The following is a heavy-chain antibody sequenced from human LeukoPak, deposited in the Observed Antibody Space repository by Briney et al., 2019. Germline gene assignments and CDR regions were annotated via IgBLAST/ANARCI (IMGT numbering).Heavy chain of an antibody. V-gene: IGHV3-30-3*01. Sequence: GGSLRLSCAASGFTFSSYAMHWVRQAPGKGLEWVAVISYDGSNKYYAGSVKGRFTISRDNSKNTLYLQMNSLRAEDTAVYYCAREINYYGSGSYSNWFDPWGQGTLVTVSS. D-gene: IGHD3-10*01. CDR2: ISYDGSNK. CDR1: GFTFSSYA. CDR3: AREINYYGSGSYSNWFDP. J-gene: IGHJ5*02.